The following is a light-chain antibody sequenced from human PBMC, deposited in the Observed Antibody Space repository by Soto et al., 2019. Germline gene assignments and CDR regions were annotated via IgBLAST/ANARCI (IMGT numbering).Light chain of an antibody. CDR3: QQYGSSPPT. CDR1: RSVSSNY. Sequence: EIGLTQSPGTLSLSPGERATLSCRASRSVSSNYLAWYQRKPGQAPRLLIYGASSRAIDIPNRFSGSGSGTDFTLTITRLEPEDFAVYYCQQYGSSPPTFGQGTKVEI. J-gene: IGKJ1*01. V-gene: IGKV3-20*01. CDR2: GAS.